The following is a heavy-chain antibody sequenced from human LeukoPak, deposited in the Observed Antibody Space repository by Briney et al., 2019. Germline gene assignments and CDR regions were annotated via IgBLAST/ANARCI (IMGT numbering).Heavy chain of an antibody. CDR1: GFTFNTYV. J-gene: IGHJ4*02. CDR2: IDTDGKTT. Sequence: GGSLRLSCAASGFTFNTYVMHWVRQAPGKGLVWVARIDTDGKTTTYADSVKGRFTISRDNAKNMLYVQMNSLRAEDTAVYYCVRDKDGYNFWGQGPLVSVSS. V-gene: IGHV3-74*01. D-gene: IGHD5-24*01. CDR3: VRDKDGYNF.